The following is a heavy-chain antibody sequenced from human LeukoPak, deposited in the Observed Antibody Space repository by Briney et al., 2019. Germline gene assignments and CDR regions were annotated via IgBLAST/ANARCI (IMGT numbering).Heavy chain of an antibody. CDR3: ARDWRDIVVVPAADY. Sequence: PGGSLRLSCAASGFTFDDYVMSWVRQAPGKGLEWVSGINWNGGSTGYADSVKGRFTISRDNAKNSLYLQMNSLRAEDTALYYCARDWRDIVVVPAADYWGQGTLVTVSS. CDR1: GFTFDDYV. D-gene: IGHD2-2*01. CDR2: INWNGGST. J-gene: IGHJ4*02. V-gene: IGHV3-20*04.